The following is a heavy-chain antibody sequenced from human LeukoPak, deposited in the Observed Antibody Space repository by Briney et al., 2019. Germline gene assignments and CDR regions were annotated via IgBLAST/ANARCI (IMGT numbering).Heavy chain of an antibody. Sequence: GRSLRLSCAASGFTFSSYGMHWVRQAPGKGLEWVAFIRYDGSNKYYADSVKGRFTISRDNSKNTLYLQMNSLRAEDTAVYYCAKDPGDYYDSSGYPGDAFDIWGQGTMVTVSS. CDR2: IRYDGSNK. J-gene: IGHJ3*02. CDR1: GFTFSSYG. D-gene: IGHD3-22*01. CDR3: AKDPGDYYDSSGYPGDAFDI. V-gene: IGHV3-30*02.